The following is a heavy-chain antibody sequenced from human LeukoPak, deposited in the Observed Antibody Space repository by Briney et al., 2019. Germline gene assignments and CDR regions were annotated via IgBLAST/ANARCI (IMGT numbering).Heavy chain of an antibody. CDR2: VSSDGINT. V-gene: IGHV3-23*01. CDR1: GFTFSSYA. CDR3: AKPFGFLEWLYGGYFDS. J-gene: IGHJ4*02. D-gene: IGHD3-3*01. Sequence: GGSLRLSCAASGFTFSSYAMSWVRQAPGKGLEWVSAVSSDGINTYYTDSLKGRFTISRDNSKNTVFLQMHSLTAEDTAVYYCAKPFGFLEWLYGGYFDSWGQGTLVTVSS.